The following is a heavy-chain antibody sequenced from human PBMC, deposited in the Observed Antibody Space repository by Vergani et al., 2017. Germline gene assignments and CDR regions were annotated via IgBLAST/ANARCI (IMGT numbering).Heavy chain of an antibody. CDR1: GGSISSGGYS. J-gene: IGHJ4*02. Sequence: LQLQESGSGLVKPSQTLSLTCAVSGGSISSGGYSWSWIRQPPGKGLEWIGYIYHSGSTYYIPSLKSRVTISVDRSKNQFSLKLSSVTAADTAMYYCARAPYGYYYFDYWGQGTLVTVSS. D-gene: IGHD3-22*01. CDR3: ARAPYGYYYFDY. V-gene: IGHV4-30-2*01. CDR2: IYHSGST.